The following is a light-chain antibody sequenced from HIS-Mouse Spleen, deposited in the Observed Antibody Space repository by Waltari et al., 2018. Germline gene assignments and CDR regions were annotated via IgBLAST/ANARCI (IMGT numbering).Light chain of an antibody. V-gene: IGLV1-47*01. J-gene: IGLJ2*01. Sequence: QSVLTQPPSASGTPGQRVTIPCSGTSSNIGSTHVYWNHQLPGTAPKLLIYRNNQRPSGVPDRFSGSKSGTSASLAISGLRSEDEADYYCAAWDDSLSGHVVFGGGTKLTVL. CDR3: AAWDDSLSGHVV. CDR2: RNN. CDR1: SSNIGSTH.